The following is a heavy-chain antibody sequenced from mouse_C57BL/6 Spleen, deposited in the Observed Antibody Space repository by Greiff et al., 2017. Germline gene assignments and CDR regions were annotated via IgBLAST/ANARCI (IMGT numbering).Heavy chain of an antibody. D-gene: IGHD2-1*01. CDR3: ARNYYGNPAWFAY. Sequence: VQLQQSGAELVMPGASVKLSCKASGYTFTSYWMHWVKQRPGQGLEWIGEIDPSDSYTNYNQKFKGKSTLTVDKSSSTAYMQLSSLTSEDSAVYYCARNYYGNPAWFAYWGQGTLVTVSA. J-gene: IGHJ3*01. CDR2: IDPSDSYT. V-gene: IGHV1-69*01. CDR1: GYTFTSYW.